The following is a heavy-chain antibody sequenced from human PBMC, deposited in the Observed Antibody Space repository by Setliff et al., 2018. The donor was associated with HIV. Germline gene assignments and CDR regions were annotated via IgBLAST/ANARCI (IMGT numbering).Heavy chain of an antibody. J-gene: IGHJ6*03. CDR2: ISSKPNGETT. V-gene: IGHV3-49*04. D-gene: IGHD3-10*01. CDR1: GFPFGDYP. CDR3: ARDMRGGGMSFVRGRLEDSYYYYMDV. Sequence: RLSCTTSGFPFGDYPVTWVRQIPGKGLEWVGSISSKPNGETTDYAASVKDRFSLSSDHSRGIAYLHMNSLETEDTGVYYCARDMRGGGMSFVRGRLEDSYYYYMDVGGKGTTVTVSS.